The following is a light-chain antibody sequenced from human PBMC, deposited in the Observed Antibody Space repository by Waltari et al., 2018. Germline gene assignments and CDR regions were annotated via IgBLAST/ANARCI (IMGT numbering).Light chain of an antibody. J-gene: IGKJ1*01. CDR2: PTS. V-gene: IGKV3-20*01. Sequence: EIVFTQSPGTLSLSPGARATLSCRASQGVVKYLAWYQQRPGQAPRLLLYPTSSMATGIPYRFSGSGYGTDFSLTISRLEPEDFAVYYCQKYDFLPATFGQGTTVEIK. CDR1: QGVVKY. CDR3: QKYDFLPAT.